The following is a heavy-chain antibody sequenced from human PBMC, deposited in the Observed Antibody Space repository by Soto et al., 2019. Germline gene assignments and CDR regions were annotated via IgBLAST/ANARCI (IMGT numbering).Heavy chain of an antibody. D-gene: IGHD3-3*01. CDR1: GGTFSSYA. Sequence: QVQLVQSGAEVKKPGSSVKVSCKASGGTFSSYAISWVRQAPGQGLEWMGGIIPIFGTANYAQKFQGRVTITADESTSTAYMELSSLRSEDTAVYYCARDRRKRITIFGVVTPYYYGMDVWCQGTTVTVSS. J-gene: IGHJ6*02. CDR2: IIPIFGTA. V-gene: IGHV1-69*01. CDR3: ARDRRKRITIFGVVTPYYYGMDV.